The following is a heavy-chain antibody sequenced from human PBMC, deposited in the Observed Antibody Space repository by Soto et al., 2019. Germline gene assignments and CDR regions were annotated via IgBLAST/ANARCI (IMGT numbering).Heavy chain of an antibody. V-gene: IGHV4-59*08. CDR1: GGSISSYY. Sequence: QVQLQESGPGLVKPSETLSLTCTVSGGSISSYYWSWIRQPPGKGLDWIGYIYYSGSTKYNPALKSRFTISVDTSKNQFSLKLSSVTAADTAVYYCARFNWYFDLWGRGTLVTVSS. CDR2: IYYSGST. CDR3: ARFNWYFDL. J-gene: IGHJ2*01.